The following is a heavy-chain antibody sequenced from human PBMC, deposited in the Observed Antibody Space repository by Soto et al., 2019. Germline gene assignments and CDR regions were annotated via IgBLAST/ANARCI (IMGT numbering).Heavy chain of an antibody. Sequence: QVQLVQSGAEVKKPGSSVKVSCKASGGIFSTYAISWLRQAPGQGLEWMGGIIPIFGTPNYAQRFQGRVTSTADESTSTAYMELGRLRSEVTAVYYCASDRDDYGSGNYYNRIDFWGQGTLVTVSS. CDR3: ASDRDDYGSGNYYNRIDF. CDR1: GGIFSTYA. J-gene: IGHJ4*02. V-gene: IGHV1-69*01. CDR2: IIPIFGTP. D-gene: IGHD3-10*01.